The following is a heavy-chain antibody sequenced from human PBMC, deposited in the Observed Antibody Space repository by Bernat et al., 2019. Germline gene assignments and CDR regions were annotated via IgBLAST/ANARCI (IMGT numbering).Heavy chain of an antibody. CDR1: GGSISSSSYY. J-gene: IGHJ5*02. CDR2: SHYSGRT. Sequence: QLQLQESGPGLVKPSETLSLACTVSGGSISSSSYYCGWICQLPGKGLEWIGSSHYSGRTYYNPSLKSRVTISVDTSKNQLSLKLSYVTAEDTAVYYCARQDLSTGCYGIGPPILKNNWFDPWGQGTLVTVSS. D-gene: IGHD3/OR15-3a*01. CDR3: ARQDLSTGCYGIGPPILKNNWFDP. V-gene: IGHV4-39*01.